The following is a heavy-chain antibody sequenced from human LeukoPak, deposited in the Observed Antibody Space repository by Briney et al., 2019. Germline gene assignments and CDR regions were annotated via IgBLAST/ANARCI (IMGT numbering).Heavy chain of an antibody. Sequence: ASVKVSCKASGYTFTSYYMHWVRQAPGQGLEWMGIINPSGGSTSYAQKFQGRVTMTRDTSTSTVYMELSSLRSEDTAGYYCARARGIAANDRVYDYWGQGTLVTVSS. V-gene: IGHV1-46*01. CDR2: INPSGGST. D-gene: IGHD6-13*01. CDR3: ARARGIAANDRVYDY. J-gene: IGHJ4*02. CDR1: GYTFTSYY.